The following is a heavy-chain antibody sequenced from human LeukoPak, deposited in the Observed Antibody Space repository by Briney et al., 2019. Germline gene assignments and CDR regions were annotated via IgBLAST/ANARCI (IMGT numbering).Heavy chain of an antibody. J-gene: IGHJ6*04. CDR2: INHSGST. CDR3: ARGWSPLVPDKVAMDV. Sequence: SETLSPTCAVYGGSFSGYYWSWIRQPPGKGLEWIGEINHSGSTKYNPSLRSRVTISVDTSKNQFSLKLSSVTAADTAVYYCARGWSPLVPDKVAMDVWGKGTTVTVSS. CDR1: GGSFSGYY. V-gene: IGHV4-34*01. D-gene: IGHD3-10*01.